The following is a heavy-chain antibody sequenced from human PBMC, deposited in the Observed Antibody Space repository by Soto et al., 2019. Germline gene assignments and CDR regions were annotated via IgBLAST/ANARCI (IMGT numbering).Heavy chain of an antibody. CDR1: GGSISSGGRYY. CDR2: IYYSGST. Sequence: QVQLQESGPGLVKPSQTLSLTCTVSGGSISSGGRYYWSWIRQHPGRGLEWIGYIYYSGSTYYNPSLKSRVTISVDTSKNQFSLKLSSVTDADTAVYYCARGHYDILTGYYLDYWGQGTLVTVSS. V-gene: IGHV4-31*03. CDR3: ARGHYDILTGYYLDY. D-gene: IGHD3-9*01. J-gene: IGHJ4*02.